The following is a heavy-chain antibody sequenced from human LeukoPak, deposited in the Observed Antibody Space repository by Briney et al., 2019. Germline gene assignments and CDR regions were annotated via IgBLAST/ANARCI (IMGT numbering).Heavy chain of an antibody. CDR1: GGSISNYW. Sequence: SQTLSLTCTVSGGSISNYWWSWIRQPPGKGLEWIGYVFDSGGTNYNPSLKSRVTISVDTSKKQFSLKLSSVTAADTAVYYCARGYSSSWNYFDYWGQGTLVTVSS. V-gene: IGHV4-59*01. CDR3: ARGYSSSWNYFDY. D-gene: IGHD6-13*01. CDR2: VFDSGGT. J-gene: IGHJ4*02.